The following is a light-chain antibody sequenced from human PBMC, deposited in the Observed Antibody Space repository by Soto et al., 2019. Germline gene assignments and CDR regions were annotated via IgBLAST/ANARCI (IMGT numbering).Light chain of an antibody. CDR3: QQSYTTPST. Sequence: DIQMTQSPSSLSASVGDRVTITCRASQSISSYLNWYQQKPGKAPKLLIYAASSLQSGVPSRFSGSGSGTVFTLTISSLQPEDFATYYCQQSYTTPSTFCQGTKVEIK. CDR1: QSISSY. V-gene: IGKV1-39*01. CDR2: AAS. J-gene: IGKJ1*01.